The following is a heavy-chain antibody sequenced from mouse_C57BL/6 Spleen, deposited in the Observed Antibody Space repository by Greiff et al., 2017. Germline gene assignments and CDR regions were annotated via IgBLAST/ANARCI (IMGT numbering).Heavy chain of an antibody. CDR3: AQGKGFAY. CDR1: GFTFSDYG. V-gene: IGHV5-17*01. CDR2: ISSGSSNI. Sequence: EVKLMESGGGLVKPGGSLKLSCAASGFTFSDYGMHWVRQAPEKGLEWVAYISSGSSNIYYADTVKGRFTISRDNAKNTLLLQMTSLRAEDTAMYYCAQGKGFAYWGQGTLVTVSA. J-gene: IGHJ3*01. D-gene: IGHD3-3*01.